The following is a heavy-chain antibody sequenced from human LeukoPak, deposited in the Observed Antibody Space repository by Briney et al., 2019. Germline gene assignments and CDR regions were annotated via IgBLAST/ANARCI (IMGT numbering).Heavy chain of an antibody. D-gene: IGHD3-10*01. J-gene: IGHJ4*02. CDR1: GGSINSYY. V-gene: IGHV4-59*12. Sequence: SETLSLTCTVSGGSINSYYWSWIRQPPGKGLEWIGYIYYSGSTNYNPSLKSRVTISVHTSKNQFSLKLSSVTAADTAVYYCARDSRHITMVRGVIEWGQGTLVTVSS. CDR2: IYYSGST. CDR3: ARDSRHITMVRGVIE.